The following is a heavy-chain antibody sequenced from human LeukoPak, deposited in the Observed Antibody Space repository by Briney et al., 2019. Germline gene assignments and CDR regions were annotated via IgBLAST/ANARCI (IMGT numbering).Heavy chain of an antibody. V-gene: IGHV3-11*03. CDR1: GFTFSDYY. Sequence: GGSRRLSCAASGFTFSDYYMNWIRQAPGEELEWVSSISGSSSYINYADSVKGRFTISRDNAKSSLYLQMNSLRAEDTAVYYCGRSRLGYAYVYWGQGTLVTVSS. CDR3: GRSRLGYAYVY. D-gene: IGHD5-18*01. J-gene: IGHJ4*02. CDR2: ISGSSSYI.